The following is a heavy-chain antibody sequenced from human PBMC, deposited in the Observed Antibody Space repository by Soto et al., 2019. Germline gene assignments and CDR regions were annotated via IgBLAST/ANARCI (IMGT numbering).Heavy chain of an antibody. D-gene: IGHD3-9*01. J-gene: IGHJ4*02. CDR2: ISCDGSNK. CDR1: RFTLSSDA. Sequence: GCLRLSCAASRFTLSSDAIGCVRQAPGKGLEWVAVISCDGSNKYYADSVKGRFTISRDNSKNTLYLQMNSLRAEDTAVYYCARDQYDILTGPNYWGQGTLVTVSS. CDR3: ARDQYDILTGPNY. V-gene: IGHV3-30-3*01.